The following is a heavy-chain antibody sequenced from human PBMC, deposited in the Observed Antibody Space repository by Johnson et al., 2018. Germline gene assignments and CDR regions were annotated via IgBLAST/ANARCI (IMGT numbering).Heavy chain of an antibody. V-gene: IGHV3-23*01. CDR3: AKSSRTYDSCGYYPDYYYYYYMDV. Sequence: EVQLLESGGGLVQPGGSLRLSCAASGFTFSSYAMSWVRQAPGKGLEWVSAISGSGGSTYYADSVKGRFTISRDHSKNTLYLQMNSLRAEDTAVYYCAKSSRTYDSCGYYPDYYYYYYMDVWGKGPPVTVSS. J-gene: IGHJ6*03. D-gene: IGHD3-22*01. CDR2: ISGSGGST. CDR1: GFTFSSYA.